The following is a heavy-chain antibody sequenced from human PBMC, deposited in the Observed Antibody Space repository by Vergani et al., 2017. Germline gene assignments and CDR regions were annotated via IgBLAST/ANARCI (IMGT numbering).Heavy chain of an antibody. CDR2: IYPGDSDT. V-gene: IGHV5-51*01. J-gene: IGHJ4*02. D-gene: IGHD3-3*01. CDR1: GYSFTNYW. Sequence: EVRLVQARAEVKKPGESPQMSCKGSGYSFTNYWIGWVRQRPGKGLGWMWIIYPGDSDTRHSPSFQGPVTVSADKSISTAYLQWGSLKATDTAMYYCARPGGTIFGVSIPYWGQGTLLTVSS. CDR3: ARPGGTIFGVSIPY.